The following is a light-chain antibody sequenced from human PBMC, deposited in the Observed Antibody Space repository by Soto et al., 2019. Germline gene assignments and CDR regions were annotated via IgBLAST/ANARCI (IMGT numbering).Light chain of an antibody. V-gene: IGLV2-14*03. CDR2: DVT. CDR3: SSYTSSSTLV. J-gene: IGLJ3*02. CDR1: TSDVGAYNY. Sequence: QSALTQPASVSGSLGQSITISCTGTTSDVGAYNYVSWYQQHPGKAPQLVIYDVTNRPSGVSNRFSGSKSGNTAPLTISGLQAEDEADYYCSSYTSSSTLVFGGGTKLTVL.